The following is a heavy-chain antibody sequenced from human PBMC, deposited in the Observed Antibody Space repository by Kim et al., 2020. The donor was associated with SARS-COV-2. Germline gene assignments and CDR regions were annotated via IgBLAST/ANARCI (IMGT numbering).Heavy chain of an antibody. CDR2: ISASGATT. D-gene: IGHD3-10*01. J-gene: IGHJ4*02. CDR1: GFPFSSFA. CDR3: AKVQVGFGDAIDS. V-gene: IGHV3-23*01. Sequence: GGSLRLSCAASGFPFSSFAMSWVRQAPGKGLEWVSTISASGATTYSADSVKGRLTISRDNSKNTLSLQMNRLRCEDTAVYYCAKVQVGFGDAIDSWGQGTLVTVST.